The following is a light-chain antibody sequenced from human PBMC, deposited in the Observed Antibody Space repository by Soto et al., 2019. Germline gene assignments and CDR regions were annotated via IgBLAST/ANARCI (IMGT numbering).Light chain of an antibody. CDR2: EVS. CDR1: SSDVGGYDF. V-gene: IGLV2-14*01. CDR3: TSYTSSRTYV. Sequence: SALTQPASVSGSPGQSITISCTGTSSDVGGYDFVSWYQHHPGKAPKLMISEVSDRPSGVSDRFSGSKSGNTASLTISGLQAEDEADYYCTSYTSSRTYVFGTGTKVTV. J-gene: IGLJ1*01.